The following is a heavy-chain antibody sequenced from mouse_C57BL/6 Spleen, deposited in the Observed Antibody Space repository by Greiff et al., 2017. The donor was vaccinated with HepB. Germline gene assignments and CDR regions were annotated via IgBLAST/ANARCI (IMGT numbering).Heavy chain of an antibody. CDR3: ARYISSYGYFDV. J-gene: IGHJ1*03. CDR2: IRNKANGYTT. V-gene: IGHV7-3*01. D-gene: IGHD1-1*01. CDR1: GFTFTDYY. Sequence: EVKVVESGGGLVQPGGSLSLSCAASGFTFTDYYMSWVRQPPGKALEWLGFIRNKANGYTTEYSASVKGRFTISRDNSQSILYLQMNALRAEDSATYYCARYISSYGYFDVWGTGTTVTVSS.